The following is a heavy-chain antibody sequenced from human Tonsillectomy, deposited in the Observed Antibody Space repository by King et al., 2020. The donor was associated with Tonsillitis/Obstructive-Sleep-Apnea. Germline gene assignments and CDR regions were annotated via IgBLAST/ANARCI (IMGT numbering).Heavy chain of an antibody. D-gene: IGHD2-15*01. Sequence: VQLQQWGAGLLKPSETLSLTCAVHGGSFSGYYWSWIRQPPGKGLEWIGEINHSGSTNYNPYLKSRVTISVDTSKNHLSLKLSSVTAADTAVYYCARGRIVVVVAATPDLYFQHWGQGTLVTVSS. J-gene: IGHJ1*01. CDR3: ARGRIVVVVAATPDLYFQH. V-gene: IGHV4-34*01. CDR2: INHSGST. CDR1: GGSFSGYY.